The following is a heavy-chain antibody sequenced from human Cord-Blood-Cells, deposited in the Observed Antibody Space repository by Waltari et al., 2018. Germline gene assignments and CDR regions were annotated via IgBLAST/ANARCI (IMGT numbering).Heavy chain of an antibody. CDR3: ARGVTIFGVVMNYGMDV. D-gene: IGHD3-3*01. CDR1: GGSISSHY. CDR2: IYHSGST. V-gene: IGHV4-59*11. Sequence: QVQLQESGPGLVKPSETLSLTCTVSGGSISSHYWRWIRQPPGKGLEWIGYIYHSGSTYYNPSLKSRVTISVDRSKNQFSLKLSSVTAADTAVYYCARGVTIFGVVMNYGMDVWGQGTTVTVSS. J-gene: IGHJ6*02.